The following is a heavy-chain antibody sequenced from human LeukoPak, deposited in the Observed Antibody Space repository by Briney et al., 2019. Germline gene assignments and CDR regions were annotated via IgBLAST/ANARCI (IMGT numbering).Heavy chain of an antibody. Sequence: GGSLRLSCAASGFSFDDYAMHWVRQAPGKGLEWVSGISWNSGGIGYGDSVRGRFTISRDSAKNSLYLQMDSLRAEDSALYYCVKDISPGYANSWSDSWGQGTLVTVSS. CDR3: VKDISPGYANSWSDS. J-gene: IGHJ4*02. CDR2: ISWNSGGI. D-gene: IGHD3-16*01. CDR1: GFSFDDYA. V-gene: IGHV3-9*01.